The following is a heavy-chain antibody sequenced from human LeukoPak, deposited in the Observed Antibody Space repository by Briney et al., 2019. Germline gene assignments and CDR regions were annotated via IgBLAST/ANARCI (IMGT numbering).Heavy chain of an antibody. D-gene: IGHD3-10*01. Sequence: GGSLRLSCAASGFTFSSYAMSWVRQAPGKGLEWVSAISGSGGSTYYADSVKGRFTITRDKSKNTLYLQMNSLRAEDTAVYYCAKVGEGLFDIWGQGTMVTVSS. J-gene: IGHJ3*02. CDR1: GFTFSSYA. CDR3: AKVGEGLFDI. CDR2: ISGSGGST. V-gene: IGHV3-23*01.